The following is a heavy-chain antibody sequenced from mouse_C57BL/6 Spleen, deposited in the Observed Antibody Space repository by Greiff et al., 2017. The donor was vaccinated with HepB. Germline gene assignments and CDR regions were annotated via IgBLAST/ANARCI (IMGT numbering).Heavy chain of an antibody. J-gene: IGHJ4*01. D-gene: IGHD1-1*01. CDR1: GYTFTDYY. CDR3: ARWRDYYGSSYYYAMDY. V-gene: IGHV1-26*01. Sequence: EVQLQQSGPELVKPGASVKISCKASGYTFTDYYMNWVKQSHGKSLEWIGDINPNNGGTSYNQKFKGKATLTVDKSSSTAYMELRSLTSEDSAVYYCARWRDYYGSSYYYAMDYWGQGTSVTVSS. CDR2: INPNNGGT.